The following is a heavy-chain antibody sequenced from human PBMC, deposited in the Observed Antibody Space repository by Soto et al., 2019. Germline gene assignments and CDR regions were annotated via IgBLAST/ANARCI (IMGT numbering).Heavy chain of an antibody. CDR1: AFPPIPFW. V-gene: IGHV3-74*01. J-gene: IGHJ4*02. CDR2: INNDGSST. Sequence: GSLILLSAATAFPPIPFWMLLVRQVLEKGLVWVSRINNDGSSTSYADSVKGRFTISRDNAKNTLYLQMNSLRADDTAVYYCARDSDTYGYSKADYWGQRT. CDR3: ARDSDTYGYSKADY. D-gene: IGHD5-18*01.